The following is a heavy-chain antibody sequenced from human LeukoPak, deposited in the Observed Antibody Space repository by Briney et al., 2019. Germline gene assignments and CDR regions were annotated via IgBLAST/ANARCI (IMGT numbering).Heavy chain of an antibody. CDR1: GYTLTELS. CDR2: FDPEDGET. V-gene: IGHV1-24*01. Sequence: GASVTVSCTVSGYTLTELSMHWVRQAPGKGLEWMGGFDPEDGETIYAQKFQGRVTMTEDTSTDTAYMELSSLRSEDTAVYYCATSDPYYDSSGYYYWGQGTLVTVSS. CDR3: ATSDPYYDSSGYYY. D-gene: IGHD3-22*01. J-gene: IGHJ4*02.